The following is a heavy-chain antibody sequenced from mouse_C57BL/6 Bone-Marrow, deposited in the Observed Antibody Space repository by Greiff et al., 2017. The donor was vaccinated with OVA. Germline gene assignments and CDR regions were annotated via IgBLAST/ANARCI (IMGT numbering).Heavy chain of an antibody. CDR3: ARGGNYGY. CDR2: ISDGGSYT. D-gene: IGHD2-1*01. V-gene: IGHV5-4*01. CDR1: GFTFSSYA. J-gene: IGHJ2*01. Sequence: EVQLVESGGGLVKPGGSLKLSCAASGFTFSSYAMSWVRQTPEKRLEWVATISDGGSYTYYPDNVKGRFTISRDNAKNNLYLQMSHLKSEDTAMYYCARGGNYGYWGQGTTLTVSS.